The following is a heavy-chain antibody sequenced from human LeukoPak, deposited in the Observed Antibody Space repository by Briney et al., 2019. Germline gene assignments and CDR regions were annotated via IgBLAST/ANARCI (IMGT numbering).Heavy chain of an antibody. CDR3: ARGGGSYPRGAFDI. CDR2: IYYRGST. Sequence: PSETLSLTCTVSGDSISSSSHYWAWIRQAPGKGLEWIGSIYYRGSTYYNPSLKSRVTISIDTSKNQFSLKLSSVTAADTAVYYCARGGGSYPRGAFDIWGQGTMVTVSS. J-gene: IGHJ3*02. CDR1: GDSISSSSHY. D-gene: IGHD1-26*01. V-gene: IGHV4-39*07.